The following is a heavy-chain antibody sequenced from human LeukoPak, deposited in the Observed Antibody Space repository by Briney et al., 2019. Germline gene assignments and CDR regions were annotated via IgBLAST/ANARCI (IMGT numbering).Heavy chain of an antibody. CDR2: INHSGST. D-gene: IGHD4-23*01. Sequence: PSETLSLTCAVYGGSFSGYYWSWIRQPPGKGLEWIGEINHSGSTNYNPSLKSRLTISIDTSKNQFSLKLRSVTAADTAVYYCARLHYGGNYGYYYYYMDVWGKGTTVTISS. CDR1: GGSFSGYY. CDR3: ARLHYGGNYGYYYYYMDV. J-gene: IGHJ6*03. V-gene: IGHV4-34*01.